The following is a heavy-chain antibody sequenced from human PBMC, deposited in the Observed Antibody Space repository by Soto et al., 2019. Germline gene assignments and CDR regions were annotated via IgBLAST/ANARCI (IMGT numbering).Heavy chain of an antibody. Sequence: QVQLVQSGAEEKKHGASVKVSCKASGYTFTSYAMHWLRQAPGQRLEWMGWINAGNGNTNYSQKFQGRVTITRDTSASTAYMELSSLRSEDTAVYYCARSSVVVTALDYWGQGTLVTVSS. D-gene: IGHD2-21*02. J-gene: IGHJ4*02. V-gene: IGHV1-3*05. CDR3: ARSSVVVTALDY. CDR1: GYTFTSYA. CDR2: INAGNGNT.